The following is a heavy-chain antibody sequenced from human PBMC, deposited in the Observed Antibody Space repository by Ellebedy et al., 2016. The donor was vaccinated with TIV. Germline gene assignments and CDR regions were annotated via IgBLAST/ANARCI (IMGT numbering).Heavy chain of an antibody. CDR1: GFTFSSYG. D-gene: IGHD2-2*01. CDR2: IWYDGSNK. J-gene: IGHJ4*02. Sequence: GESLKISCAASGFTFSSYGMHWVRQAPGKGLEWVAVIWYDGSNKYYADSVKGRFTISRDNSKNTLWLQMYSLRDEDTAVYYCAKERVSRDSLSFDYWGLGTLVTVTS. V-gene: IGHV3-33*06. CDR3: AKERVSRDSLSFDY.